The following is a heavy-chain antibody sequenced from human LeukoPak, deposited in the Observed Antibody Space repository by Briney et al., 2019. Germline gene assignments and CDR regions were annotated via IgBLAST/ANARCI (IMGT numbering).Heavy chain of an antibody. CDR1: GFTFDDYG. CDR2: ISSSGSTI. J-gene: IGHJ4*02. D-gene: IGHD3-22*01. V-gene: IGHV3-48*04. CDR3: ARSRSGYYEDY. Sequence: GGSLRLSCAASGFTFDDYGMSWVRQAPGKGLEWVSYISSSGSTIYYADSVKGRFTISRDNAKNSLSLQVNSLSAEDTAVFYCARSRSGYYEDYWGQGTLVTVSS.